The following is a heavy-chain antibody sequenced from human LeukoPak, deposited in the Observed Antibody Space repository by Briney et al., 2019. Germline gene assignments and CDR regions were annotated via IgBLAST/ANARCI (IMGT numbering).Heavy chain of an antibody. D-gene: IGHD6-19*01. Sequence: XSWXRXAPXXXXXXMGGIIPIFGTANYAQKFQGRVTITADESTSTAYMELSSLRSEDTAVYYCARAGIAVAAPFDPWGQGTLVTVSS. CDR2: IIPIFGTA. V-gene: IGHV1-69*01. J-gene: IGHJ5*02. CDR3: ARAGIAVAAPFDP.